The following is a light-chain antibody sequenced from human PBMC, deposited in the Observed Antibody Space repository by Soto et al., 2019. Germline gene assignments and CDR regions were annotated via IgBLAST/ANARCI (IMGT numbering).Light chain of an antibody. Sequence: EIVFTQSPATPSLSPGERATLSCRASQSGGTYLAWYQQQPGHPPRLLIHDSSNMATGIPARFTGSGSGTDFTLTISSLEREDFAVYYCQLRCEWPPVIFGPGTKLDIK. CDR1: QSGGTY. V-gene: IGKV3-11*01. CDR2: DSS. CDR3: QLRCEWPPVI. J-gene: IGKJ3*01.